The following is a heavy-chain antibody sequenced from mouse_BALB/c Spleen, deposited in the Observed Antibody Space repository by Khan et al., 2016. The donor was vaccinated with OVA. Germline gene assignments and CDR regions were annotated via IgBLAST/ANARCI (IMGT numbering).Heavy chain of an antibody. CDR3: ARGYFGNYEFAY. Sequence: QVQLQQSGAELVKPGASVKLSCKTSGYTFTSYWIQWVKQRPGQGLGWIGAIFPGTGTTYYNENFKGKATLTIDTSSTTAYMQLSSLTSEDSAVYFCARGYFGNYEFAYWGQGTLVTVSA. J-gene: IGHJ3*01. D-gene: IGHD2-1*01. CDR2: IFPGTGTT. CDR1: GYTFTSYW. V-gene: IGHV1S132*01.